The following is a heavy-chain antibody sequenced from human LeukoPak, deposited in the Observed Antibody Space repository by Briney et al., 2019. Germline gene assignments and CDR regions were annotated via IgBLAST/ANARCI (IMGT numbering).Heavy chain of an antibody. V-gene: IGHV4-38-2*01. J-gene: IGHJ4*02. D-gene: IGHD6-19*01. CDR1: GYSISSGYY. CDR3: ARALGGGYSSGWYYFDY. Sequence: SETLSLTCAVSGYSISSGYYWGWIRRPPGKGLEWIGSIYHSGSTYYNPSLKSRVTISVDTSKNQFSLKLSSVTAADTAVYYCARALGGGYSSGWYYFDYWGQGTLVTVSS. CDR2: IYHSGST.